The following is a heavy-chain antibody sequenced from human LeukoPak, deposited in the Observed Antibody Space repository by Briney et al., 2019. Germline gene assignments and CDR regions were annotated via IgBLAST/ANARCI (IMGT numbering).Heavy chain of an antibody. Sequence: SETLSLTCTVSGDSIDDSYWSWIRQSPGKGLEWIGYISYSGSTNYNPSLKSRVTISVDMSKNHFSLRLSSVTAADTAVYYCTRGSIAYYYMDVWGKGTTVTISS. D-gene: IGHD3-22*01. CDR1: GDSIDDSY. CDR2: ISYSGST. CDR3: TRGSIAYYYMDV. J-gene: IGHJ6*03. V-gene: IGHV4-59*12.